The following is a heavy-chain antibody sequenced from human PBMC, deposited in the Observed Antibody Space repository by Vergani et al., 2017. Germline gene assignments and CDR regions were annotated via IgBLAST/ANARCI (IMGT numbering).Heavy chain of an antibody. J-gene: IGHJ6*02. V-gene: IGHV3-33*01. CDR1: GFTFSSYG. D-gene: IGHD3-22*01. Sequence: QVQLVESGGGVVQPGRSLRLSCAASGFTFSSYGMHWVRQAPGKGLEWVAVIWYDGSNKYYADSVKGRFTISRDNSKKTLYLQMNSLRAEDTAVYYCARDGGYDPPLYDRHYYGMDVWGQGTTVTVSS. CDR3: ARDGGYDPPLYDRHYYGMDV. CDR2: IWYDGSNK.